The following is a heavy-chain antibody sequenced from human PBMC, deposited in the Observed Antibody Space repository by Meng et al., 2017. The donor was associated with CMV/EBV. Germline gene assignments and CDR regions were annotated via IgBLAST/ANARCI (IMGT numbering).Heavy chain of an antibody. J-gene: IGHJ4*02. D-gene: IGHD1-26*01. CDR1: GGSISSGDYY. CDR2: IYYSGST. V-gene: IGHV4-30-4*08. CDR3: ARGSGSSPVDY. Sequence: SETLSLTCTVSGGSISSGDYYWSWIRPPPGKGLEWIGYIYYSGSTYYNPSLKSRVTISVDTSKNQFSLKLSSVTAADTAVYYCARGSGSSPVDYWGQGTLVTVSS.